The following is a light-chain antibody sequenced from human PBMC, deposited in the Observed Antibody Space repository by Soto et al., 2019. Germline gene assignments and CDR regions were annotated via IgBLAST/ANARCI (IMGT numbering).Light chain of an antibody. J-gene: IGKJ1*01. CDR1: QSISSNY. Sequence: EIVLTQSTGTLSLSPGERATLSCRASQSISSNYLAWYQQKPGQAPRLIIYDAYNRATGITARFSGSGSGTDFTLTISSIEPEEFAVYYCQKRSNWLWTGG. CDR2: DAY. CDR3: QKRSNWLWT. V-gene: IGKV3D-20*02.